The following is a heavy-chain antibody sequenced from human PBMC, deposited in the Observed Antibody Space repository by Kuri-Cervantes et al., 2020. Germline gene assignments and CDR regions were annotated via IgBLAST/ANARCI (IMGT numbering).Heavy chain of an antibody. V-gene: IGHV5-51*01. CDR1: GYSFTSYW. J-gene: IGHJ3*02. D-gene: IGHD2-2*02. CDR2: VYPGDSDT. CDR3: ARPYCSSTSCYTRDAFDI. Sequence: KVSCKGSGYSFTSYWTGWVRQMPGKGLEWMGIVYPGDSDTRYSPSFQGQVTISADKSISTAYLQWSSLKASDTAMYYCARPYCSSTSCYTRDAFDIWGQGTMVTVSS.